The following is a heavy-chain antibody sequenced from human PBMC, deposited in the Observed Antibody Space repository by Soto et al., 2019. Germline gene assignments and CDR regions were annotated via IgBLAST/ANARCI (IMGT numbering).Heavy chain of an antibody. CDR2: ISSSGSTI. CDR1: GFTFSSYE. D-gene: IGHD3-9*01. J-gene: IGHJ6*02. CDR3: ARDPSHYDILTGYYNYYGMDV. Sequence: PGGSLRLSCAASGFTFSSYEMNWVRQAPGKGLEWVSYISSSGSTIYYADSVKGRFTISRDNAKNSPYLQMNSLRAEDTAVYYCARDPSHYDILTGYYNYYGMDVWGQGTTVTVSS. V-gene: IGHV3-48*03.